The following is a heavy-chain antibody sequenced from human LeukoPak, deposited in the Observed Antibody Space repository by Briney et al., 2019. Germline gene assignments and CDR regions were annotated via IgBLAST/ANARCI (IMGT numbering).Heavy chain of an antibody. CDR1: GFTVSSNY. CDR3: ARDWEDSPAMDV. D-gene: IGHD1-26*01. CDR2: IYSGGST. V-gene: IGHV3-53*01. Sequence: GGSLRLSCAASGFTVSSNYMSWVRQAPGKGLEGVSVIYSGGSTYYADSVKGRFTISRDNSKNTLYLQMNSLRAEDTAVYYCARDWEDSPAMDVWGKGTTVTVSS. J-gene: IGHJ6*04.